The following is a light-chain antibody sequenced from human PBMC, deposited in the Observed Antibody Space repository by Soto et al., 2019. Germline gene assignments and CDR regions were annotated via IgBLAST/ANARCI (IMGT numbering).Light chain of an antibody. CDR3: CSYAGGSTYVV. J-gene: IGLJ2*01. V-gene: IGLV2-23*02. Sequence: QSVLTQPASVSGSPGQSITISCTGTSSDVGTYNLVSWYQQHPGKAPKVMIYEVSKRPSGVSNRFSGSKSGNTASLTISGLQAEDEADYYCCSYAGGSTYVVFGGGTKLTVL. CDR1: SSDVGTYNL. CDR2: EVS.